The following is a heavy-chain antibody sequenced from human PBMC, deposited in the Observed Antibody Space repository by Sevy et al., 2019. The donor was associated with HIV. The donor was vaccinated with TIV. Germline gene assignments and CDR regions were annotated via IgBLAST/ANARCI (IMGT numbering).Heavy chain of an antibody. CDR3: ARGEQQLVGGEYFQH. V-gene: IGHV1-18*01. Sequence: ASVKVSCKASGYTFTSYGISWVRQAPGQGLEWMGWISAYNGNTNYAQKLQGRVTMTTDTSTRTAYMELRSLRSDDTAVYYCARGEQQLVGGEYFQHWGQGTLVTVSS. D-gene: IGHD6-13*01. CDR1: GYTFTSYG. J-gene: IGHJ1*01. CDR2: ISAYNGNT.